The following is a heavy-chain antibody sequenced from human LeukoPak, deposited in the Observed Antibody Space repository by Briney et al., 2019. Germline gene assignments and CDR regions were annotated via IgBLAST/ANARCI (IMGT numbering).Heavy chain of an antibody. Sequence: GGSLRLSCAASGFTFSSYSMNWVRQAPGKGLEWVSSISSSSSYIYYADSVKGRFTISRDNAKNSLYLQMNSLRAEDTAVYYCAREAKRVTTVDYWGQGTLATVSS. CDR3: AREAKRVTTVDY. D-gene: IGHD4-17*01. CDR2: ISSSSSYI. V-gene: IGHV3-21*01. J-gene: IGHJ4*02. CDR1: GFTFSSYS.